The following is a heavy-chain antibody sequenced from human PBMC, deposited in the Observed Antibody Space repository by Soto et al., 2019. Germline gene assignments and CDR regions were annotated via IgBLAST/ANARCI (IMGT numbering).Heavy chain of an antibody. V-gene: IGHV3-20*04. CDR3: ARDGYGSGSHVDY. Sequence: EVQLVESGGGVVLPGGSLRLSCAASGFTFDDSGLNWVRQAPGKGLEWVSFINWNGDSTGYADSVKVRFTISRDNAKHSLYLQMNSLRAEDTALYYCARDGYGSGSHVDYWGQGARVNVSS. CDR2: INWNGDST. CDR1: GFTFDDSG. D-gene: IGHD3-10*01. J-gene: IGHJ4*02.